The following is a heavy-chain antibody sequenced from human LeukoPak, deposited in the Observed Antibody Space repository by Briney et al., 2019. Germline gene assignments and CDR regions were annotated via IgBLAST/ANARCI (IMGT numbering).Heavy chain of an antibody. D-gene: IGHD3-22*01. CDR1: GFTSSGSA. Sequence: GGSLKLSCAASGFTSSGSAMHWVRQASGKGLEWVGRIRSKANSYATAYAASVKGRFTISRDDSKNTAYLQMNSLKTEDTAVYYCTRPVYYYDSSGYYDDAFDIWGQGTMVTVSS. CDR3: TRPVYYYDSSGYYDDAFDI. V-gene: IGHV3-73*01. CDR2: IRSKANSYAT. J-gene: IGHJ3*02.